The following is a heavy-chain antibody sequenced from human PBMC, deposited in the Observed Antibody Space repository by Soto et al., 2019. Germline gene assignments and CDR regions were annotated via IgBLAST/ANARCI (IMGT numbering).Heavy chain of an antibody. CDR1: GYTFTSYG. D-gene: IGHD2-8*01. V-gene: IGHV1-18*01. CDR2: ISSYIGNT. J-gene: IGHJ4*02. CDR3: ARDDVGYCTSDVCYTKTLDY. Sequence: QVQLVQSGAEMEKPGASVKVSCKASGYTFTSYGISWVRQAPGQGLEWMGWISSYIGNTKYAQKCQGKVTMTTDTSTSTAYMEVRSLRADDTAVYYCARDDVGYCTSDVCYTKTLDYWGQGALVTVSS.